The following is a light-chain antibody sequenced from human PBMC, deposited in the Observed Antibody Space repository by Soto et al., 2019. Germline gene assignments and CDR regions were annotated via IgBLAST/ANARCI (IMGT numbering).Light chain of an antibody. J-gene: IGLJ2*01. CDR3: SSYTGSSTLV. Sequence: QSALTRPASVSGSPGQSITISCTGASSDVADYKYVSWYQHHQGKPPKLMIYDVSNRPSGISSRFSGSRSGNTASLTISGLQAEDEADYYCSSYTGSSTLVFGGGTKLTVL. CDR1: SSDVADYKY. CDR2: DVS. V-gene: IGLV2-14*01.